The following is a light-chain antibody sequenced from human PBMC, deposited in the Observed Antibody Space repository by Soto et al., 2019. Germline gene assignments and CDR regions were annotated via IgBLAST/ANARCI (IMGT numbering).Light chain of an antibody. CDR2: GAS. J-gene: IGKJ2*02. CDR1: QSVSSN. Sequence: EIVMTQSPATPSVSPGERVILSCRASQSVSSNLAWYQQKPGQAPRLLLYGASTRATGIPARFSGSGYGTEFTLTISALESEDFAFYSCQQYNNWPPCTFGQGTKLEIK. CDR3: QQYNNWPPCT. V-gene: IGKV3-15*01.